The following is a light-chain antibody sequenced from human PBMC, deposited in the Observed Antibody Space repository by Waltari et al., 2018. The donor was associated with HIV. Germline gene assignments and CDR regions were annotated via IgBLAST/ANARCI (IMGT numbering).Light chain of an antibody. J-gene: IGKJ4*01. V-gene: IGKV3-20*01. Sequence: EIVLTQSPVTLSLSPGDRATLSCRASETLSNNYLAWYQQKPGQAPRLLISAASSRATGIPGRFSGSGSGTQFTLTITGLEPEDSAVYFCQQYSFTPLTFGGGTKGDQ. CDR3: QQYSFTPLT. CDR2: AAS. CDR1: ETLSNNY.